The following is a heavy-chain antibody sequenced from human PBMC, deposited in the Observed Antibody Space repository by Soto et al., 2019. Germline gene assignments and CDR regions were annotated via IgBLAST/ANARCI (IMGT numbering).Heavy chain of an antibody. V-gene: IGHV3-74*01. D-gene: IGHD5-12*01. Sequence: EVQLVESGGGLVQPGGSLSLSCAASGLTFSPSWLTWVGKAPGEGRVCVSRFISDGTTTNYADSVKGRFTISRDNAENTLYLQMNSLRAEDTAVYYCARGEMATIWPLAYWGQGALVTVSS. CDR1: GLTFSPSW. CDR3: ARGEMATIWPLAY. J-gene: IGHJ4*02. CDR2: FISDGTTT.